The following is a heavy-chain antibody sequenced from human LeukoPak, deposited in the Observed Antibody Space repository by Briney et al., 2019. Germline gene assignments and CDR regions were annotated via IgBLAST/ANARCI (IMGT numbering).Heavy chain of an antibody. D-gene: IGHD3-9*01. J-gene: IGHJ4*02. V-gene: IGHV4-39*01. CDR1: GGSITGKNDY. CDR2: VFHTGIT. CDR3: ARHGILTDHSVRI. Sequence: PSETLSFTCTVSGGSITGKNDYWGWIRQTPGKGLEWIGTVFHTGITHYNPSLKSRISISVDTSKNQFSLNLNSVTAADTALYYCARHGILTDHSVRIWGQGILVTVSA.